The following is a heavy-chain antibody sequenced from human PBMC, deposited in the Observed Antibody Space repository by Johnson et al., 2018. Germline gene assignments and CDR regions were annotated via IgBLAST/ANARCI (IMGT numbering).Heavy chain of an antibody. CDR2: ISSSGSTI. J-gene: IGHJ3*02. D-gene: IGHD3-22*01. CDR3: ARDLSGYYYAFDI. V-gene: IGHV3-11*04. CDR1: GFTFSDYY. Sequence: VQLVETGGGVVQPGRSLRLSCAASGFTFSDYYMSWIRQAPGKGLEWVSYISSSGSTIYYADSVKGRFTISRDNAKNSLYLQMNSLRAEDTAVYYCARDLSGYYYAFDIWGQGTMVTVSS.